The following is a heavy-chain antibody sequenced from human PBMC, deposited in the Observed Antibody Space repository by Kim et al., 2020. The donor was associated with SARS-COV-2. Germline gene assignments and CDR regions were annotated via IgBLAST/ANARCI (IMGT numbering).Heavy chain of an antibody. CDR2: IYYSGST. CDR1: GGSISSGSYY. V-gene: IGHV4-61*01. J-gene: IGHJ5*01. CDR3: ARRGVWYSSITLVS. D-gene: IGHD6-13*01. Sequence: SETLSLTCTVSGGSISSGSYYWGWIRQPPGKGLEWIGYIYYSGSTNYNPSLKSRVTISVDTSKNQFSLKLSSVTAADTAVYYCARRGVWYSSITLVSWG.